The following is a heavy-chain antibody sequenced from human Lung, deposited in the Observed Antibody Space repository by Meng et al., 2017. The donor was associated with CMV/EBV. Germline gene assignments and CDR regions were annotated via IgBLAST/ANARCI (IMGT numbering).Heavy chain of an antibody. CDR3: AREGRYPDY. V-gene: IGHV3-20*04. D-gene: IGHD2-2*02. CDR1: GFTLDAYV. CDR2: INWNGSSP. Sequence: GGSXRLSCAASGFTLDAYVLRCVHQAAGKGLEWVSGINWNGSSPGYADSVKGRFTISRDNAKNSLYLQMNSLRDDDTAVYYCAREGRYPDYWGQGTLVTVSS. J-gene: IGHJ4*02.